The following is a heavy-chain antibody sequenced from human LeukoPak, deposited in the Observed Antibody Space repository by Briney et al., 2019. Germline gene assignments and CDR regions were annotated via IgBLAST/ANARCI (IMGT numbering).Heavy chain of an antibody. V-gene: IGHV1-2*06. Sequence: GASVKVSCKTSGYIFTGYCMHWVRQAPGQGLEWMGRINPNSGDINYAQKFQGRVTMTRDTSISTAFMELTSLRSDDTAVYYCARETVTTFNAFDIWGQGTMVTVSS. CDR1: GYIFTGYC. CDR3: ARETVTTFNAFDI. D-gene: IGHD4-17*01. J-gene: IGHJ3*02. CDR2: INPNSGDI.